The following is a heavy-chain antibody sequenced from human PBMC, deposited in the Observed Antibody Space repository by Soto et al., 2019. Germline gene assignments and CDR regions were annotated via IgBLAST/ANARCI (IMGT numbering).Heavy chain of an antibody. CDR3: ARARSPIAVAGTVYYYYGMDV. CDR1: GFTFSSYS. J-gene: IGHJ6*02. CDR2: ISSSSSTI. D-gene: IGHD6-19*01. V-gene: IGHV3-48*02. Sequence: XGSLRLSCAASGFTFSSYSMNWVRQAPGKGLEWVSYISSSSSTIYYADSVKGRFTISRDNAKNSLYLQMNSLRDEDTAVYYCARARSPIAVAGTVYYYYGMDVWGQGTTVTVSS.